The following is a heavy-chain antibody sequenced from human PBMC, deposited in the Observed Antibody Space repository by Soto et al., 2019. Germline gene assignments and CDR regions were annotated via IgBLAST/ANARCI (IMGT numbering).Heavy chain of an antibody. D-gene: IGHD2-2*01. CDR1: GFTFSSYE. Sequence: PGGSLRLSCAASGFTFSSYEMNWVRQAPGKGLEWVSYISSSGSTICYADSVKGRFTISRDNAKNSLYLQMNSLRAEDTAVYYCARDERRYCSSTSCTGRYYYYYGMDVWGQGTTVTVSS. V-gene: IGHV3-48*03. CDR3: ARDERRYCSSTSCTGRYYYYYGMDV. CDR2: ISSSGSTI. J-gene: IGHJ6*02.